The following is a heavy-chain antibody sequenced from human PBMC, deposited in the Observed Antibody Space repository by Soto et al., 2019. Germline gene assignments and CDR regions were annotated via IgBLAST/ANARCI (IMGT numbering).Heavy chain of an antibody. V-gene: IGHV1-69*01. D-gene: IGHD2-15*01. J-gene: IGHJ6*02. CDR1: GGTFSSYA. CDR2: IIPIFGTA. Sequence: QVQLVQSGAEVKKPGSSVKVSCKASGGTFSSYAISWVRQAPGQGHEWMGGIIPIFGTANYAQKFQGRVTITADESTSTAYMELSSLRSEDTAVYYCARDLTRYCSVGSCYSGNYYGMDVWGQGTTVTVSS. CDR3: ARDLTRYCSVGSCYSGNYYGMDV.